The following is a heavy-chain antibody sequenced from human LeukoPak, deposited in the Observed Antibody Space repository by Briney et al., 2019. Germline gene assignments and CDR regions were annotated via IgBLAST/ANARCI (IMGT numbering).Heavy chain of an antibody. Sequence: GGSLRLSCAASGFTFSSDAMSWVRQAPGKGLEWVSTITGSGDSTYYADSVKGRFTVSRDNSKNTQFLQMNSLRAEDTAVYFCAKGSNNWYRFDYWGQGTLVTVSS. J-gene: IGHJ4*02. D-gene: IGHD6-13*01. CDR2: ITGSGDST. V-gene: IGHV3-23*01. CDR3: AKGSNNWYRFDY. CDR1: GFTFSSDA.